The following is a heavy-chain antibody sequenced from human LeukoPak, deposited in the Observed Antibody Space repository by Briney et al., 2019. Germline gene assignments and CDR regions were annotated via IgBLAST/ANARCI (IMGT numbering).Heavy chain of an antibody. J-gene: IGHJ4*02. CDR2: ISSSSSYI. CDR3: ARDDDYYDSSGYYYFDY. CDR1: GFTFSSYS. D-gene: IGHD3-22*01. V-gene: IGHV3-21*01. Sequence: GGSLRLSCAASGFTFSSYSMNSVRQAPGKGLEWVSSISSSSSYIYYADSVKGRFTISRDNAKNSLYLQMNSLRAEDTAVYYCARDDDYYDSSGYYYFDYWGQGTLVTVSS.